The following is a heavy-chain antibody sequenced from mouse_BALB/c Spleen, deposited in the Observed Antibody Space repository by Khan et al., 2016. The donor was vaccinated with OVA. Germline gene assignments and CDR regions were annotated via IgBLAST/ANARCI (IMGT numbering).Heavy chain of an antibody. CDR3: ASEGAHYRSDGCFAY. D-gene: IGHD2-14*01. CDR1: GYTFTTYT. J-gene: IGHJ3*01. Sequence: QVQLKESGAELARPGASVKMSCKASGYTFTTYTIHWVKQRPGQGLEWIGYIIPSNVYTNYNQKFKDRVTFTADTSSSTAYMQLSSLTSEDSAVFYCASEGAHYRSDGCFAYWGQGTLVTVSA. V-gene: IGHV1-4*01. CDR2: IIPSNVYT.